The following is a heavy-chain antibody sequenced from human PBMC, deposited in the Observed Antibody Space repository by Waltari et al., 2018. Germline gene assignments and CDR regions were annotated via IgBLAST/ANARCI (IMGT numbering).Heavy chain of an antibody. CDR1: GFSLSTSGVG. D-gene: IGHD3-3*01. CDR3: AHKPPTAPYYDFWSGYLYFDY. CDR2: IYWNDDK. V-gene: IGHV2-5*01. J-gene: IGHJ4*02. Sequence: QITLKESGPTLVKPTQTLTLTCTFSGFSLSTSGVGVGWIRQPPGKALELLALIYWNDDKRYSPSLKSRLTITKDTSKNQVVLTMTNMDPVDTATYYCAHKPPTAPYYDFWSGYLYFDYWGQGTLVTVSS.